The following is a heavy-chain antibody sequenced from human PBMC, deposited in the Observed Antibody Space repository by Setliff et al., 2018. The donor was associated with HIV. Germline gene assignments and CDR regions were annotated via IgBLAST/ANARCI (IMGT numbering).Heavy chain of an antibody. CDR2: INQDGSEK. CDR1: GFTFSNYW. J-gene: IGHJ4*02. V-gene: IGHV3-7*01. D-gene: IGHD4-17*01. Sequence: GGSLRLSCAASGFTFSNYWMSWVRQAPGKGLEWVAHINQDGSEKNHVDSVKGRFTISRDNARNSLYLQMDSLRDEDTAVYYCAREKFENGDYEFVSTFDSWGQGTLVTVSS. CDR3: AREKFENGDYEFVSTFDS.